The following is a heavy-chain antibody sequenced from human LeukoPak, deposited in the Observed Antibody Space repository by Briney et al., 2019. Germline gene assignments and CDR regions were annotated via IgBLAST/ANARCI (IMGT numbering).Heavy chain of an antibody. Sequence: SQTLSLTCTVSGGSISSGGYYWSWIRQHPGKGLEWIGCIYYNGSTYYNPSLKSRVTISVDTSKNQFSLKLSSVTAADTAVYYCARVMVAKGINFDYWGQGTLVTVSS. V-gene: IGHV4-31*03. D-gene: IGHD3-10*01. CDR3: ARVMVAKGINFDY. J-gene: IGHJ4*02. CDR2: IYYNGST. CDR1: GGSISSGGYY.